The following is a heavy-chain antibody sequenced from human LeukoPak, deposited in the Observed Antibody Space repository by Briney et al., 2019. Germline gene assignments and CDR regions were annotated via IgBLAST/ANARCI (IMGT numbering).Heavy chain of an antibody. D-gene: IGHD3-10*01. J-gene: IGHJ4*02. CDR1: GYTFTSYY. CDR3: AVSGPAGVYFDY. Sequence: ASVKVSCKASGYTFTSYYMHWVRQAPGQGLEWMGIINPSGGSTSYAQKFQGRVTMTRDMSTSTVYMELSSLRSEDTAVYYCAVSGPAGVYFDYWGQGTLVTVSS. V-gene: IGHV1-46*01. CDR2: INPSGGST.